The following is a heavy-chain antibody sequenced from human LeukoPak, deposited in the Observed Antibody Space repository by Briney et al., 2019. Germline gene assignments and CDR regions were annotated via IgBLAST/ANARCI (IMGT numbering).Heavy chain of an antibody. J-gene: IGHJ4*02. CDR3: AKEGDILTGYYGCFDY. CDR1: GYTFTSYG. D-gene: IGHD3-9*01. V-gene: IGHV1-18*01. CDR2: ISAYNGNT. Sequence: ASVKVSCKASGYTFTSYGISWVRQAPGQGLEWMGWISAYNGNTNYAQKLQGRVTMTTDTSTSTAYMELRSLRSDDTAVYYCAKEGDILTGYYGCFDYWGQGTLVTVSS.